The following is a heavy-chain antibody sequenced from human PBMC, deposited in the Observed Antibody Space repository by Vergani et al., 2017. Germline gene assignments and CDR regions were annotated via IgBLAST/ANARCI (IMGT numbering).Heavy chain of an antibody. CDR2: IHTGGST. J-gene: IGHJ4*02. V-gene: IGHV4-61*02. CDR1: GESIRSGSHY. CDR3: ARQSGSYYDFDY. Sequence: QVKLQESGPGLLKPSQTLSLTCTVSGESIRSGSHYWSWIRQPAGKGPEWIGHIHTGGSTDLNPSFKSRVSISVDTSKSQFSLKLNSVTAADTAVYYCARQSGSYYDFDYWGQGTLVTVSS. D-gene: IGHD1-26*01.